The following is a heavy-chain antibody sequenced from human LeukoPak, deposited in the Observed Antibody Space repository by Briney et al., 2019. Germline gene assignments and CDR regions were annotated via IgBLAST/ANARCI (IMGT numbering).Heavy chain of an antibody. J-gene: IGHJ4*02. D-gene: IGHD5-12*01. CDR2: INPNSGGT. Sequence: ASVKLANQASGYTFTGYYMHWVRQAPGQGLEWMGWINPNSGGTNYAQKFQGRVTMTRDTSIITAYMELSRLRSDDTAVYYCARDQGGCSGYDWSYQSDFDYLGQG. CDR1: GYTFTGYY. V-gene: IGHV1-2*02. CDR3: ARDQGGCSGYDWSYQSDFDY.